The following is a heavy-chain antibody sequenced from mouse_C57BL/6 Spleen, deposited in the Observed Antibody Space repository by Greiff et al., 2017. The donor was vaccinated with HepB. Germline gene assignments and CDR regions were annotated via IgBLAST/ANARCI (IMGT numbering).Heavy chain of an antibody. J-gene: IGHJ4*01. CDR1: GHTFTSYW. D-gene: IGHD2-2*01. V-gene: IGHV1-64*01. CDR3: ARRTMVTTGYYYAMDY. Sequence: QVQLQQPGAELVKPGASVKLSCKASGHTFTSYWMHWVKQRPGQGLEWIGMIHPNSGSTNYNEKFKSKATLTVDKSSSTAYMQLSSLTSEDSAVYYCARRTMVTTGYYYAMDYWGQGTSVTVSS. CDR2: IHPNSGST.